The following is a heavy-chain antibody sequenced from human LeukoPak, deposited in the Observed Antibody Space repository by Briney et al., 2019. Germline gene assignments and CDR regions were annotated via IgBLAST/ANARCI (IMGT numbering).Heavy chain of an antibody. V-gene: IGHV4-39*07. Sequence: SETLSLTCTVSGGSISSSSYYWGWIRQPPGKGLEWIGSIYYSGSTYYNPSLKSRVTISVDTSKNQFSLKLSSVTAADTAVYYCARDNPYGDRLDYWGQGTLVTVSS. J-gene: IGHJ4*02. CDR2: IYYSGST. CDR1: GGSISSSSYY. CDR3: ARDNPYGDRLDY. D-gene: IGHD4-17*01.